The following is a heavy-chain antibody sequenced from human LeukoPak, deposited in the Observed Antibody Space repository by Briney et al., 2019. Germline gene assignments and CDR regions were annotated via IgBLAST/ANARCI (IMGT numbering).Heavy chain of an antibody. V-gene: IGHV3-23*01. CDR1: GFTVSSNY. J-gene: IGHJ4*02. D-gene: IGHD3-22*01. CDR2: VSGSGGST. Sequence: PGGSLRLSCVVSGFTVSSNYMSWVRQAPGKGLQWVSAVSGSGGSTYYADSVKGRFTISRDNSKNTLYLQMNNLRAEDTAVYYCAREGNNYNSGSSGYPYYFDSWDQGTLVTVSS. CDR3: AREGNNYNSGSSGYPYYFDS.